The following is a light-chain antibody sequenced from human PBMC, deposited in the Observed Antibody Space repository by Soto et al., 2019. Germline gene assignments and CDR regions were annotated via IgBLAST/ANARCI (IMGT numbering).Light chain of an antibody. CDR3: QQYDNWPRT. V-gene: IGKV3-15*01. Sequence: EILMTQSPATLSVSPGERATLSCRASQSVTSNLAWYQQKPGQAPRLVIYGASIRATGIPARFSDSGSGTEFTLTISSLQSEDFAVYYCQQYDNWPRTFGQGTKVEIK. CDR1: QSVTSN. J-gene: IGKJ1*01. CDR2: GAS.